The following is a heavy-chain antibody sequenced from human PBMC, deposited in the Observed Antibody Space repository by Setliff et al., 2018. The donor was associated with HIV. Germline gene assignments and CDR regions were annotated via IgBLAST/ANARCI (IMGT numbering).Heavy chain of an antibody. CDR3: VRDRGDATIFSWGHYFDY. V-gene: IGHV1-69*05. CDR2: IIPLLGTA. Sequence: VASVKVSCKASGGSFRNYAISWVRQAPGQGLEWMGGIIPLLGTANYAQKFQGRVIMARDTSTTTVYMDLSSLTSEDTAVYFCVRDRGDATIFSWGHYFDYWGPGTLVTVSS. D-gene: IGHD3-3*01. J-gene: IGHJ4*02. CDR1: GGSFRNYA.